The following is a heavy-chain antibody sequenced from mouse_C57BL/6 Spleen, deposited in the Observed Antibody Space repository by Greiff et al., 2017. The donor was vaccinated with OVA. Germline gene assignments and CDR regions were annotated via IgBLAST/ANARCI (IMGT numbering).Heavy chain of an antibody. J-gene: IGHJ2*01. V-gene: IGHV6-6*01. CDR2: IRNKANNHAT. CDR1: GFTFSDAW. CDR3: TRREFYYVPYLDY. Sequence: EVQLQQSGGGLVQPGGSMKLSCAASGFTFSDAWMDWVRQSPEKGLEWVAEIRNKANNHATYYAESVKGRFTISRDDSKSSVYLQMNSLRAEDTGIYYCTRREFYYVPYLDYWGQGTTLTVSS. D-gene: IGHD1-1*01.